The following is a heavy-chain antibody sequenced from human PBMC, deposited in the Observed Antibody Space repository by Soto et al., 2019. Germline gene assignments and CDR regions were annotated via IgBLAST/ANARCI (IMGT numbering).Heavy chain of an antibody. CDR2: IYPGDSDT. D-gene: IGHD5-18*01. Sequence: LGASLKITCKGSGYTFTDYWIGWVRQLPGKGLEWMGIIYPGDSDTRYSPSFQGHVTITVDKSTNTAYLQWNTLRASDTAMYYCSRHVGNFRYNSNYMDVQRQGCTFTVAS. CDR3: SRHVGNFRYNSNYMDV. V-gene: IGHV5-51*01. J-gene: IGHJ6*03. CDR1: GYTFTDYW.